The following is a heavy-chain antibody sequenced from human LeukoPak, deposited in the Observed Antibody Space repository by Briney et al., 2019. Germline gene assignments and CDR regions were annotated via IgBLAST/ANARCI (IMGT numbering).Heavy chain of an antibody. D-gene: IGHD4-17*01. CDR3: ARDRRATVTTFDY. J-gene: IGHJ4*02. CDR2: ISSSSSYI. CDR1: GFTFSSYS. V-gene: IGHV3-21*01. Sequence: GGSLRLSCAASGFTFSSYSMNWVRQAPGKGLEWVSSISSSSSYIYYADSVKGRFTISRGNAKNSLYLQMNSLRAEDTAVYNCARDRRATVTTFDYWGQGTLVTVSS.